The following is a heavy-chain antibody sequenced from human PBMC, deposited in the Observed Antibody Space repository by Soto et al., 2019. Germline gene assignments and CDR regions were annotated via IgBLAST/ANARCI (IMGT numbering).Heavy chain of an antibody. CDR3: ARTSGIRDYYGMDV. CDR2: IYYSGST. CDR1: EGSISIYY. Sequence: SETLSVSCTFSEGSISIYYWSWIRQPPGKGLEWIGYIYYSGSTNYNPSLKSRVTISVDTSKNQFSLKLSSVTAADTALYYCARTSGIRDYYGMDVWGQGTTVTVSS. V-gene: IGHV4-59*01. J-gene: IGHJ6*01. D-gene: IGHD2-2*01.